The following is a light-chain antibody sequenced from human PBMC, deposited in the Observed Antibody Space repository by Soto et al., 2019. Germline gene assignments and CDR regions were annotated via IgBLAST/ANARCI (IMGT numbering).Light chain of an antibody. CDR3: QYRGIWPPGAT. V-gene: IGKV3-11*01. Sequence: EIVLTQSPVTLSLSPGERATLSCRASQSINNYLAWYQQKPGQPPRLLIYDASNRATAIPVRFSGSGSGTDFTLPISRLGPEDSAVYYCQYRGIWPPGATFGGGTKVQIK. CDR2: DAS. CDR1: QSINNY. J-gene: IGKJ4*01.